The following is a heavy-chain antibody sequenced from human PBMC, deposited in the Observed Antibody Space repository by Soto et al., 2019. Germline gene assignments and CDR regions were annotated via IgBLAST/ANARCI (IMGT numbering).Heavy chain of an antibody. CDR3: ARTLPATSGGGTDP. CDR2: ISVTGSS. CDR1: GCSFTNSF. J-gene: IGHJ5*02. Sequence: QVQLQESGPGLVKPSETLSLMCSVSGCSFTNSFWSWLRQPPGKGLVLIGFISVTGSSRYSPSLYSPVPNSIDTSTSQLSLTLTSVTAADTAVYYCARTLPATSGGGTDPWGQGSLVTVSS. D-gene: IGHD3-16*01. V-gene: IGHV4-59*08.